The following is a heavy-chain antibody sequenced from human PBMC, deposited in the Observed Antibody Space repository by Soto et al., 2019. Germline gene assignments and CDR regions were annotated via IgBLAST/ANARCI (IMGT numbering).Heavy chain of an antibody. Sequence: PSETLSLTCTVSGGSISSSSYYWGWIRQPPGKGLEWIGSIYYSGSTYYNPSLKSRVTISVDTSKNQFSLKLSSVTAADTAVYYCARLGLGYCSGGSCYGRWFDPWGQGTLVTVST. D-gene: IGHD2-15*01. CDR3: ARLGLGYCSGGSCYGRWFDP. CDR1: GGSISSSSYY. V-gene: IGHV4-39*01. J-gene: IGHJ5*02. CDR2: IYYSGST.